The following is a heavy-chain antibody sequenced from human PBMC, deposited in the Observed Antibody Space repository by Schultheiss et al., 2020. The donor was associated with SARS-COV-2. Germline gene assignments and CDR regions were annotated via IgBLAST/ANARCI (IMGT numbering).Heavy chain of an antibody. J-gene: IGHJ3*02. V-gene: IGHV1-18*01. CDR1: GYTFTSYG. D-gene: IGHD3-10*01. CDR3: AGYYGSGTYYKTDAFDI. CDR2: ISAYNGAT. Sequence: ASVKVSCKASGYTFTSYGISWVRQAPGQGLEWMGRISAYNGATFYAQPLQGRVTMTTDTSTNTAYMALTTLISDDTAVYYCAGYYGSGTYYKTDAFDIWGQGTMVTVSS.